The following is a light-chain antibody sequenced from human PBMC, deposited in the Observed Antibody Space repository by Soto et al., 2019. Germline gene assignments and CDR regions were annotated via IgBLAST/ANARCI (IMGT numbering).Light chain of an antibody. CDR2: KAS. CDR1: QSISSW. CDR3: QQYNSWT. V-gene: IGKV1-5*03. Sequence: DIQMTQSPSTLSASVGDRFTIICRASQSISSWLAWYQQKPGKAPKLLIYKASSLESGVPSRFSGSGSGTEFTLTISSLQPDDFATYYCQQYNSWTFGQGTKVDIK. J-gene: IGKJ1*01.